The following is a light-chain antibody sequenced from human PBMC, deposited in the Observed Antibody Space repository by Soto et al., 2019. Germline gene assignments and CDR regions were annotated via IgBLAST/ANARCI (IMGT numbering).Light chain of an antibody. J-gene: IGKJ4*01. CDR3: QQSYSVPRT. V-gene: IGKV1-39*01. Sequence: DVQMTQSPSSLSASVGDRVTITCRASQNIGGCLKWYQQKPGTAAKLLIYASSRLQSGVPSRFSGSGSGTDFSLAISSLQPEEFATYYCQQSYSVPRTFGGGTKVE. CDR2: ASS. CDR1: QNIGGC.